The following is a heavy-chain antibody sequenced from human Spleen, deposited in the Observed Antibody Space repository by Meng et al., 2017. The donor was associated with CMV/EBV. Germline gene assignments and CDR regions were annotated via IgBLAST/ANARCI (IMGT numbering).Heavy chain of an antibody. V-gene: IGHV3-30*02. D-gene: IGHD3-10*01. CDR2: IRYDGSKK. CDR1: GFTFSSYA. J-gene: IGHJ5*02. Sequence: GESLKISCAASGFTFSSYAMHWVRQAPGKGLEWVAFIRYDGSKKYYADSVKGRFTISRDNSRTTLYLQMDSLRTDDTALYYRAKGGNWFRDWFDPWGQGTLVTVSS. CDR3: AKGGNWFRDWFDP.